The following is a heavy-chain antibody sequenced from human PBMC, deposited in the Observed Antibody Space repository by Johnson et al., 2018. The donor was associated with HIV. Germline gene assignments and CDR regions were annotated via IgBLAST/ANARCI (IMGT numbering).Heavy chain of an antibody. CDR1: GFTFSSYA. CDR2: ISGSGGST. D-gene: IGHD6-6*01. Sequence: VQLVESGGGVVQPGRSLRLSCAASGFTFSSYAMHWVRQAPGKGLEWVSGISGSGGSTYYADSVKGRFTISRDSSKNSLYLQMNSLRAEDTAVYYCAGLRAARPRSFDIWGQGTMGTVSS. V-gene: IGHV3-23*04. CDR3: AGLRAARPRSFDI. J-gene: IGHJ3*02.